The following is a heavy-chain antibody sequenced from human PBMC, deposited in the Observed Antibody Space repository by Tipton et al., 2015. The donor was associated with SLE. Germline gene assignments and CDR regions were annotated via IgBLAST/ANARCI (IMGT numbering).Heavy chain of an antibody. CDR2: IGTAGDP. CDR1: GFTFSSYD. Sequence: SLRLSCAASGFTFSSYDMRWVRQATGKGLEWVSAIGTAGDPYYPGSVKGRFTISRENAKNSLYLQMNSLRAEDTAVYYCARSYIAARPAYYYGMDVWGQGTTVTVSS. CDR3: ARSYIAARPAYYYGMDV. D-gene: IGHD6-6*01. V-gene: IGHV3-13*05. J-gene: IGHJ6*02.